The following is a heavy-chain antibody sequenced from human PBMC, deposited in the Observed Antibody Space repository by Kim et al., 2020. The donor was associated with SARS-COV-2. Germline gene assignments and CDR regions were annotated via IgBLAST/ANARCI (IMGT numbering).Heavy chain of an antibody. CDR2: IRSKANSYAT. V-gene: IGHV3-73*01. Sequence: GGSLRLSCAASGFTFSGSAMHWVRQASGKGLEWVGRIRSKANSYATAYAASVKGRFTISRDDSKNTAYLQMNSLKTEDTAVYYCTRWGGYGDYYYYYYGMDVWGQGTTVTVSS. J-gene: IGHJ6*02. CDR1: GFTFSGSA. D-gene: IGHD4-17*01. CDR3: TRWGGYGDYYYYYYGMDV.